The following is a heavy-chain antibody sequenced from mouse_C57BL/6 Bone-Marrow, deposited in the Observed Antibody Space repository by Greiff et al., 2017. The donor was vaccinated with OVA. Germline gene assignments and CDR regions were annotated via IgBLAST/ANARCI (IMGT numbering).Heavy chain of an antibody. J-gene: IGHJ4*01. D-gene: IGHD2-10*02. V-gene: IGHV5-12*01. CDR1: GFTFSDYY. CDR3: ARSPYDYDGMDY. Sequence: EVQGVESGGDLVKPGGSLKLSCAASGFTFSDYYMYWVRQTPEKRLEWVAYISNGGGSTYYPDTVKGRFTISRDNAKNTLYLQMSRLKSEDTAMYYCARSPYDYDGMDYWGQGTSVTVSS. CDR2: ISNGGGST.